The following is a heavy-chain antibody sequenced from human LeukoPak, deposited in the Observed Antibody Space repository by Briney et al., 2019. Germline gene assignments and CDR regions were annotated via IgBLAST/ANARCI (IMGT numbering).Heavy chain of an antibody. J-gene: IGHJ4*02. V-gene: IGHV4-59*01. CDR1: GGSISSYY. D-gene: IGHD6-6*01. CDR3: AKGRSSSSGLDY. CDR2: IYYSGST. Sequence: PSETLSLTCTVSGGSISSYYWSWIRQPPGKGLEWIGYIYYSGSTNYNPSLKSRVTISVDTSKNQFSLKLSSVTAADTAVYYCAKGRSSSSGLDYWGQGTLATVSS.